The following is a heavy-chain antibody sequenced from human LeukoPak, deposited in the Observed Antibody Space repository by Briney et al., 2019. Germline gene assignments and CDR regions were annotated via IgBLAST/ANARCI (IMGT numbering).Heavy chain of an antibody. Sequence: GESLKISCKGSGYSFTSYWISWVRQMPGKGLELMGIIYPGDSDTRYSPSFQGQVTISADKSISTAYLQWSSLKASDTARSYCPRHTEERYGDYGAFDYWGQGTLVTVSS. CDR2: IYPGDSDT. D-gene: IGHD4-17*01. CDR3: PRHTEERYGDYGAFDY. J-gene: IGHJ4*02. CDR1: GYSFTSYW. V-gene: IGHV5-51*01.